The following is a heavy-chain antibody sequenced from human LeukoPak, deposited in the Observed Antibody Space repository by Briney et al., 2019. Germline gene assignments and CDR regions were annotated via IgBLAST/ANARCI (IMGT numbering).Heavy chain of an antibody. J-gene: IGHJ5*02. CDR3: ATIAGYYYGSGSWFDP. CDR1: GYTFTSYG. CDR2: ISAYNGNT. D-gene: IGHD3-10*01. V-gene: IGHV1-18*01. Sequence: ASVKVSCKASGYTFTSYGISWVRQAPGQGLEWMGWISAYNGNTNYAQKLQGRVTMTTDTSTSTAYMELRSLRSDDTAVYYCATIAGYYYGSGSWFDPWGQGTLVTVSS.